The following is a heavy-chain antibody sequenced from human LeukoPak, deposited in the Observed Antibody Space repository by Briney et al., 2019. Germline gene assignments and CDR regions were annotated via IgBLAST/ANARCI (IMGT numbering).Heavy chain of an antibody. CDR3: ASGGRFGDY. Sequence: GWSLRLSCAASGFTFSAYSMNWVRQAPGKGLEWVSSITSSSTNIKYADSVKGRFTISRDNAENSLYLQMNSLRVEDTAVYYCASGGRFGDYWGQGTLVTVSS. V-gene: IGHV3-21*01. J-gene: IGHJ4*02. CDR2: ITSSSTNI. CDR1: GFTFSAYS. D-gene: IGHD3-10*01.